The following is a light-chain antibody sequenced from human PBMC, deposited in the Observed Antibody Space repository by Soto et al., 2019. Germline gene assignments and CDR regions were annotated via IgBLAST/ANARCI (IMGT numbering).Light chain of an antibody. CDR3: QQSYISPFT. CDR1: QTISTS. CDR2: AAS. J-gene: IGKJ3*01. V-gene: IGKV1-39*01. Sequence: DIQMTQSPSSLSASVGDRVTITCRASQTISTSLNWYQQRPGTAPDLLIFAASSLQTGIPSRFSCSGSGTDFTLTINSLQPEDFATYFCQQSYISPFTFGPGTKVDIK.